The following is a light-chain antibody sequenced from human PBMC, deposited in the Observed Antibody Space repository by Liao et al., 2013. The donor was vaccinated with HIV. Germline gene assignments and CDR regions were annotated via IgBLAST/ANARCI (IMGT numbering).Light chain of an antibody. Sequence: SYDLTQSSSVSVSPGQTASITCSGDKLGDKYVCWYQKKAGQSPVLVIYQDSLRPSGIPERFSGSNSGNTATLTISRVEPGDEADYYCQLWDSSSDHPYVFGTGTQVTVL. V-gene: IGLV3-1*01. CDR1: KLGDKY. CDR3: QLWDSSSDHPYV. CDR2: QDS. J-gene: IGLJ1*01.